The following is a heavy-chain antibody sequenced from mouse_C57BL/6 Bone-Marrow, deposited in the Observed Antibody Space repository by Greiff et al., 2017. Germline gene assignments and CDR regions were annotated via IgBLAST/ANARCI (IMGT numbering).Heavy chain of an antibody. V-gene: IGHV5-4*03. J-gene: IGHJ4*01. Sequence: EVKVVESGGGLVKPGGSLKLSCAASGYTFSSYAMSWVRQTPEKRLEWVATISDGGSYTYYPDKVKGRVTFSRDNAKNNLYMQMSSLKSEDTAMYYCAGGYRYAMDYWGRGTSVTVSS. CDR1: GYTFSSYA. CDR3: AGGYRYAMDY. D-gene: IGHD2-2*01. CDR2: ISDGGSYT.